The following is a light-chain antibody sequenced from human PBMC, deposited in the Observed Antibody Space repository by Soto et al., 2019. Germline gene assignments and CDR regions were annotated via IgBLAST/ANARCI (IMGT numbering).Light chain of an antibody. V-gene: IGLV2-14*01. CDR3: SSYTSSSTRV. CDR1: SSDVGGYNC. Sequence: QSALTQPASVSGSPGQSITISCTGTSSDVGGYNCVSWYQQHPGKAPQLMIYEVSNRPSGVSNRFSGSKSGNTASLTISGLQAEDEADYYCSSYTSSSTRVFGGGTKVTVL. J-gene: IGLJ3*02. CDR2: EVS.